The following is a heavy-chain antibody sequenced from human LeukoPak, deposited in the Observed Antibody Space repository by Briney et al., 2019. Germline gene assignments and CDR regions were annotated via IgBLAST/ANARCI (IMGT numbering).Heavy chain of an antibody. V-gene: IGHV3-23*01. CDR1: GFTFSSYA. Sequence: GRSLRLSSAASGFTFSSYAMSWVRQAPGQGMEWVSAISGSGGSTYYADSVKGRFTISRDNSKNTLYLQMNSLRAEDTAVYYCAKDRRGYSYGYDFDYWGQGTLVTVSS. D-gene: IGHD5-18*01. CDR2: ISGSGGST. J-gene: IGHJ4*02. CDR3: AKDRRGYSYGYDFDY.